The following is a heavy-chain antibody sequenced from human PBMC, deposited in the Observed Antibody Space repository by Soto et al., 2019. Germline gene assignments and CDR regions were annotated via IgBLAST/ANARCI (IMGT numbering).Heavy chain of an antibody. Sequence: SETLSLTCTVSGGSISSYYWSWIRQPPGKGLEWIGYIYYSGSTNYNPSFKSRVTISVDTSKNQFSLKLSSVTAADTAVYYCARGGYRLYYYYMDVWGKGTTVTVSS. CDR2: IYYSGST. CDR3: ARGGYRLYYYYMDV. J-gene: IGHJ6*03. CDR1: GGSISSYY. D-gene: IGHD3-16*02. V-gene: IGHV4-59*01.